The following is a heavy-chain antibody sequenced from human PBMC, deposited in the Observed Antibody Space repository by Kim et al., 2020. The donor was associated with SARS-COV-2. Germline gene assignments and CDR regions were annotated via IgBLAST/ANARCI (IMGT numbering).Heavy chain of an antibody. CDR3: ARAPLATIIVEGGMDV. V-gene: IGHV3-30*04. J-gene: IGHJ6*02. D-gene: IGHD3-22*01. Sequence: GGSLRLSCAASGFTFSSYAMHWVRQAPGKGLEWVAVISYDGSNKYYADSVKGRFTISRDNSKNTLYLQMNSLRAEDTAVYYCARAPLATIIVEGGMDVWGQGTTVTVSS. CDR2: ISYDGSNK. CDR1: GFTFSSYA.